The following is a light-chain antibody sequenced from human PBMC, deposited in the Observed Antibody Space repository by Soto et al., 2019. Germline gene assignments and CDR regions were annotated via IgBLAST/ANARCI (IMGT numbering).Light chain of an antibody. Sequence: EIVLTQSPGTLSLSPGERATLACRASQSVSRSYLAWYQQKPGQAPRLLIYGASSRATGIPDRFSGSGSGTDFTLTISRLEPEDFPVYYCQQYGSSPLYAFGQGTKLEIK. V-gene: IGKV3-20*01. CDR2: GAS. CDR3: QQYGSSPLYA. J-gene: IGKJ2*01. CDR1: QSVSRSY.